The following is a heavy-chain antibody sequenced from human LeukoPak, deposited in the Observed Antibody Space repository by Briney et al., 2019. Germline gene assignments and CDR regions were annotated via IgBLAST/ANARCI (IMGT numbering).Heavy chain of an antibody. CDR2: ISYDGSNK. CDR3: ARDSNYGAKGY. CDR1: GFTFSSYA. J-gene: IGHJ4*02. D-gene: IGHD4-17*01. Sequence: PGGSLRLSCAASGFTFSSYAMHWVRQAPGKGLEWVAVISYDGSNKYYADSVRGRFTISRDNSKNTLYLQMNSLRAEDTAVYYCARDSNYGAKGYWGQGTLVTVSS. V-gene: IGHV3-30-3*01.